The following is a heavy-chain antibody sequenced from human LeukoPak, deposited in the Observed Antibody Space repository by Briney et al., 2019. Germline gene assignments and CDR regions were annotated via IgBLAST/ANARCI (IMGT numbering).Heavy chain of an antibody. V-gene: IGHV3-21*01. CDR1: GFTFKSYA. Sequence: GGSLRLSCATSGFTFKSYAMNWVRQSPGKGLEWVSSISSSSSYIYYADSVKGRFTISRDNAKNSLYLQMNSLRAEDTAVYYCASTDTAMVAYYFDYWGQGTLVTVSS. CDR3: ASTDTAMVAYYFDY. CDR2: ISSSSSYI. D-gene: IGHD5-18*01. J-gene: IGHJ4*02.